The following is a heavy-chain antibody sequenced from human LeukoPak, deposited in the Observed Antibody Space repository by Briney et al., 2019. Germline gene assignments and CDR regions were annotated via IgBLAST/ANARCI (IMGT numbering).Heavy chain of an antibody. CDR1: GFTFDNYA. V-gene: IGHV3-9*03. D-gene: IGHD2-15*01. J-gene: IGHJ1*01. CDR2: ISWNSANI. Sequence: PVGSLRLSCAAFGFTFDNYAMRWVRQAPGKGLGWGSSISWNSANIAYADSVKGRFTISKDNAKNSLYLQMNSLRPEDMALYYCVKDTSGASQYFQYWGHGTVVTVSS. CDR3: VKDTSGASQYFQY.